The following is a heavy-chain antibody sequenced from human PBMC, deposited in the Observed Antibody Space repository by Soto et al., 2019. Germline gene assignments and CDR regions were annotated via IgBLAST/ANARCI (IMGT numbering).Heavy chain of an antibody. CDR1: GGSVSISPYY. CDR2: ISYSGSP. D-gene: IGHD2-2*01. J-gene: IGHJ4*02. V-gene: IGHV4-39*01. CDR3: ARLLQLHCTSTSCTSGFDY. Sequence: SETLSLTCSVSGGSVSISPYYWCWVRHPPGQGLEWIASISYSGSPYHNPSLRSRVTISIDTSKNQFFLRLRSVTAADTAVYYCARLLQLHCTSTSCTSGFDYWGQGIPVTVSS.